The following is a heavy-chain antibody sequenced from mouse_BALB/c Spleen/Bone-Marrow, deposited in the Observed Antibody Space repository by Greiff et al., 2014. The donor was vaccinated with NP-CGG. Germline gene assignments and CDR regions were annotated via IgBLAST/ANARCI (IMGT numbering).Heavy chain of an antibody. J-gene: IGHJ1*01. Sequence: VQLQQSGGGLVQPGGSLKLSCVASGFTFGSYGMSWVRQTPDKRLELVATINNNGGSTYYPDSVKGQFTISRDNAKNTLYLQMSSLKSEDTAMYYCARVYGWYFDVWGAGTTVTVSS. CDR1: GFTFGSYG. V-gene: IGHV5-6-3*01. D-gene: IGHD1-1*01. CDR3: ARVYGWYFDV. CDR2: INNNGGST.